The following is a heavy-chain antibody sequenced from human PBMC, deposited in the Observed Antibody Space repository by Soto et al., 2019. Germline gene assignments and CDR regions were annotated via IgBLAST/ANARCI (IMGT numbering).Heavy chain of an antibody. CDR2: ISSSSSTI. Sequence: GGSLKLSCAASGFTFSSYSMNWVRQAPGKGLEWVSYISSSSSTIYYADSVKGRFTISRDNAKNSLYLQMNSLRAEDTAVYYCARESRLVRGVPLDYWGQGNLVTVSS. CDR3: ARESRLVRGVPLDY. CDR1: GFTFSSYS. D-gene: IGHD3-10*01. J-gene: IGHJ4*02. V-gene: IGHV3-48*04.